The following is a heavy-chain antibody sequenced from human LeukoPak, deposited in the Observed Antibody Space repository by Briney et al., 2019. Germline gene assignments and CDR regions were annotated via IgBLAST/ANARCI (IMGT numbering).Heavy chain of an antibody. D-gene: IGHD3-16*01. V-gene: IGHV3-23*01. Sequence: GGSLRLSCAAPGFMFTKYGMCWVCQAPGKGLEWVSPISGSGVTPYFADSVKGRFAISRANPKNPFYLQMTSRSAEARPGYYFAKDQSDGGISHILDPGGQGTLVSVPS. CDR1: GFMFTKYG. CDR3: AKDQSDGGISHILDP. J-gene: IGHJ5*02. CDR2: ISGSGVTP.